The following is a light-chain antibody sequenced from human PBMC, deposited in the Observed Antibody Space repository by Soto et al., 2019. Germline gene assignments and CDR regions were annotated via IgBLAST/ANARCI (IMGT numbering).Light chain of an antibody. J-gene: IGKJ5*01. CDR2: DAS. V-gene: IGKV1-6*01. CDR1: QGIRDD. Sequence: AIQMTHSPSSLPASVGDRVTITCRASQGIRDDLAWYQQKPGRAPRLLIYDASTLQDGVPSRFSGSGSGTDFTLIISGLQAEDFATYHCLQHYSYPFTFGQGTRLEIK. CDR3: LQHYSYPFT.